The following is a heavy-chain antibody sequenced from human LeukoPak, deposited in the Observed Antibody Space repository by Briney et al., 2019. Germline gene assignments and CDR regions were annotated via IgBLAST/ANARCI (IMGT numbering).Heavy chain of an antibody. J-gene: IGHJ4*02. Sequence: KPSETLSLTCTVSGGSISSYYWSWIRQPPGKGLEWIGYIYYSGSTNYNPSLKSRVTISVDTSKNQFSLRLSSVTAADTAVYYCARLGSSFLFDYWGQGTLVTVPS. CDR1: GGSISSYY. D-gene: IGHD6-13*01. CDR2: IYYSGST. V-gene: IGHV4-59*08. CDR3: ARLGSSFLFDY.